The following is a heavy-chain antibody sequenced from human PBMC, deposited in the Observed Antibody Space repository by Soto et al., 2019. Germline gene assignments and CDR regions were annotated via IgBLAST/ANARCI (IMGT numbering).Heavy chain of an antibody. J-gene: IGHJ5*02. Sequence: QVRLVQSGPEVRKPGASVKVSCKASGYTFTSYGISWVRQAPGQGLEWIGWISGYNGNTNYAQKLQGRVSMTKDKSTSTAFMELRRLRSDDTAVYYCARDRDLLFSVGRTNWFDPWGQGTLITVSS. D-gene: IGHD3-10*02. CDR3: ARDRDLLFSVGRTNWFDP. CDR1: GYTFTSYG. V-gene: IGHV1-18*01. CDR2: ISGYNGNT.